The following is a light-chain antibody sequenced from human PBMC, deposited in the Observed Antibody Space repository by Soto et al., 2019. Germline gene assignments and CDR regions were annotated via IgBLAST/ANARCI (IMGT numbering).Light chain of an antibody. CDR3: QQYGDWPLT. CDR2: APS. J-gene: IGKJ4*01. Sequence: ERAVSQSPATVSVSPGERVTLSCRASQSVGKNFAWYQQKPGQAPRLLIFAPSTRATGVPARFSGSGSGTEFTLTISSLQSEDFAVYYCQQYGDWPLTFGGGAKVEIE. V-gene: IGKV3-15*01. CDR1: QSVGKN.